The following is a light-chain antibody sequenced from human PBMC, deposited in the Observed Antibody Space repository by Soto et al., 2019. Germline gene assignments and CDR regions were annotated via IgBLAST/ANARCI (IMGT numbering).Light chain of an antibody. J-gene: IGLJ3*02. CDR3: SSYTSSSTWV. CDR1: SRDVGGYNY. Sequence: QSVLTQPASVTGSPGQSIAISCTGTSRDVGGYNYVSWYQPHPGKTPNLMIYDVSKRPSGVSNRFSGSKSGNTASLTISGLQAEDEADYYCSSYTSSSTWVFGGGTKLTVL. CDR2: DVS. V-gene: IGLV2-14*01.